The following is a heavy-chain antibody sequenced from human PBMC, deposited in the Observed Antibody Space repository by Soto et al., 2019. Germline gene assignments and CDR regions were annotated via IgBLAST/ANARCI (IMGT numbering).Heavy chain of an antibody. Sequence: SETLSLTCTVSGGSISSYYWSWIRQPPGKGLEWIGYIYYSGSTNYNPSLKSRVTISVDTSKNQFSLKLSSVTAADTAVYYCARVSYCGGDCYPTFDYWGHGTLVTVSS. D-gene: IGHD2-21*02. V-gene: IGHV4-59*01. CDR1: GGSISSYY. CDR2: IYYSGST. J-gene: IGHJ4*01. CDR3: ARVSYCGGDCYPTFDY.